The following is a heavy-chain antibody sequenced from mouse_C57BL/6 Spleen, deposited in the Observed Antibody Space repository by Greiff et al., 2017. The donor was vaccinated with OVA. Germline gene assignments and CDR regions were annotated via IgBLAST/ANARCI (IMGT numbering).Heavy chain of an antibody. D-gene: IGHD1-1*01. V-gene: IGHV1-15*01. CDR2: IDPETGGT. Sequence: QVQLQQSGAELVRPGASVTLSCKASGYTFTDYEMHWVKQTPVHGLEWIGAIDPETGGTAYNQKFKGKAILTADKSSSTSYMELRSLTSEDSAVYYCTRVSYGSSYYFDYWGQGTTLTVSS. J-gene: IGHJ2*01. CDR3: TRVSYGSSYYFDY. CDR1: GYTFTDYE.